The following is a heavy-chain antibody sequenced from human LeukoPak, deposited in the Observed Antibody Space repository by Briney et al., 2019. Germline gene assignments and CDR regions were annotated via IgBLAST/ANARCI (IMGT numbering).Heavy chain of an antibody. CDR2: IYYSGST. CDR3: ARLWQNWFDP. Sequence: PSETLSLTCTVSGGSISSSSYYWGWIRQPPGKGLEWIGSIYYSGSTYYNPSLKSRVPISVDTSKNQFSLKLSSVTAADTAVYYCARLWQNWFDPWGQGTLVTVSS. J-gene: IGHJ5*02. V-gene: IGHV4-39*01. CDR1: GGSISSSSYY.